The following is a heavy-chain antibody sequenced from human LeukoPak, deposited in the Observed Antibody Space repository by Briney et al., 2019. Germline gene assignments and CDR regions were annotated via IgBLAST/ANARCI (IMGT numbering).Heavy chain of an antibody. Sequence: GGSLRLSCAASALTYDDYGMSWVRQAPGKGLEWVSAISGSGGSTYYADSVKGRFTISRDNSKNTLYLQMNSLRAEDTAVYYCAKPPGSSGWTYDAFDIWGQGTMVTVSS. J-gene: IGHJ3*02. CDR3: AKPPGSSGWTYDAFDI. CDR1: ALTYDDYG. D-gene: IGHD6-19*01. V-gene: IGHV3-23*01. CDR2: ISGSGGST.